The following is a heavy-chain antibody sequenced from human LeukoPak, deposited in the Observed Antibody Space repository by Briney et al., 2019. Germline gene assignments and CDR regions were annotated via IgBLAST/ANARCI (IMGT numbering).Heavy chain of an antibody. Sequence: SETLSLTCAVSGGSISSSNWWSWVRQPLGKGLEWIGEIYHSGSTNYNPSLKSRVTISVDKSKNQFSLKLSSVTAADTAVYYCARRPLYCSGGSCYFSYWGQGTLVTVSS. J-gene: IGHJ4*02. D-gene: IGHD2-15*01. CDR3: ARRPLYCSGGSCYFSY. CDR1: GGSISSSNW. CDR2: IYHSGST. V-gene: IGHV4-4*02.